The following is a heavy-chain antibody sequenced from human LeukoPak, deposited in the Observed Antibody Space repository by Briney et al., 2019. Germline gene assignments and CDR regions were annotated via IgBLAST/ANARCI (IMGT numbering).Heavy chain of an antibody. CDR3: ARVSGYDWESFYDY. CDR2: IYYSGST. J-gene: IGHJ4*02. D-gene: IGHD5-12*01. Sequence: PSETLSLTCTVSGGSISSYYWSWIRQPPGKGLEWIGYIYYSGSTNYNPSLKSRVPISVDTSKNQFSLKLSSVTAADTAVYYCARVSGYDWESFYDYWGQGTLVTVSS. V-gene: IGHV4-59*01. CDR1: GGSISSYY.